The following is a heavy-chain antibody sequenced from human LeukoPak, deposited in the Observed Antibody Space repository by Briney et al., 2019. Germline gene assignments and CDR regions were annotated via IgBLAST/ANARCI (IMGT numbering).Heavy chain of an antibody. CDR1: GFNLNSYA. Sequence: GGSLRLSCAVSGFNLNSYAMHWVRQAPGKGLEWVAVIRHDEANSFYADSVQGRFTISRDTSEKLLYLQMNSLRVEDTAVYYCAKEYTPSSPLGELDSWGQGTLVTVSS. J-gene: IGHJ4*02. CDR3: AKEYTPSSPLGELDS. D-gene: IGHD6-6*01. CDR2: IRHDEANS. V-gene: IGHV3-30*02.